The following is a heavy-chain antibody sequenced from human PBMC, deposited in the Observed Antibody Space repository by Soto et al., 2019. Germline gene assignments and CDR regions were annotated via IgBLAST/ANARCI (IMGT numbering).Heavy chain of an antibody. CDR1: GYTFTSYA. J-gene: IGHJ3*02. CDR2: INAGNGNT. Sequence: ASVKVSCKASGYTFTSYAMHWVRQAPGQRLEWMGWINAGNGNTKYSQKFQGRVTITRDTSASTAYMELSSLRSEDTAVYYCARGRFLEWLKATKDAFDIWGQETMVPVSS. CDR3: ARGRFLEWLKATKDAFDI. V-gene: IGHV1-3*01. D-gene: IGHD3-3*01.